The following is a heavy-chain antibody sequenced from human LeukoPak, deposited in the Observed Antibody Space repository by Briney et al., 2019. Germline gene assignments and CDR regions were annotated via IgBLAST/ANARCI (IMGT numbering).Heavy chain of an antibody. CDR2: ITSGSYTK. V-gene: IGHV3-48*01. J-gene: IGHJ6*02. Sequence: TGGSLRLSCVASVTTFGSSSMNWVRRFPGKGLEWVSYITSGSYTKYYADSVKGRFTISRENAKNSLYLQMNSLRAGDTAVYYCARGRGDYYYYGMDVWGQGTTVTVSS. CDR3: ARGRGDYYYYGMDV. CDR1: VTTFGSSS. D-gene: IGHD3-10*01.